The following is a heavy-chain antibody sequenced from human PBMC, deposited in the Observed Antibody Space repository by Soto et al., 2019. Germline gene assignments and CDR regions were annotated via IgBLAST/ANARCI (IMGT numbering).Heavy chain of an antibody. Sequence: QVQLVQSGAEVKKPGSSVKVSCKASGGTFSSYAISWVRQAPGQGLEWMGGIIPIFGTANYAQKFQGRVTITADESTSTAYMERSSLRTEVSAVKYCARGRFTPVNLWLGGEYYYYGMDVWGQGTTVTVSS. CDR3: ARGRFTPVNLWLGGEYYYYGMDV. J-gene: IGHJ6*02. D-gene: IGHD3-10*01. CDR2: IIPIFGTA. V-gene: IGHV1-69*01. CDR1: GGTFSSYA.